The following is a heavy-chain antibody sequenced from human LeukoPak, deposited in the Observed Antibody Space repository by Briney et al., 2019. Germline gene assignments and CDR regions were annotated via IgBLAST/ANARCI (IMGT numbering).Heavy chain of an antibody. CDR1: GGSFSGYY. CDR3: ASGTWGPFDY. D-gene: IGHD3-16*01. CDR2: INHSGST. V-gene: IGHV4-34*01. Sequence: KPSETLSLTCAVYGGSFSGYYWSWIRQPPGKGLEWIGEINHSGSTNYNPSLKSRVTISVDTSKNQFSLKLSSVTAADTAVYYCASGTWGPFDYWGQGTLFTVSS. J-gene: IGHJ4*02.